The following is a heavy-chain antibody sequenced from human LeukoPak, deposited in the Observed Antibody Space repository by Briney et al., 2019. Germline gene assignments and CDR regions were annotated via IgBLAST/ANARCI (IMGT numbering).Heavy chain of an antibody. J-gene: IGHJ5*02. CDR1: GYTFTSYA. V-gene: IGHV1-2*02. D-gene: IGHD3-10*01. CDR3: ARAPLGYNWFDP. Sequence: ASVKVSCKASGYTFTSYAMHWVRQAPGQGLEWMGWITPSGGTNYAQKFQGRVTMTKDTSISTGYMELSRLRSDDTAVYYCARAPLGYNWFDPWGQGTLVTVSS. CDR2: ITPSGGT.